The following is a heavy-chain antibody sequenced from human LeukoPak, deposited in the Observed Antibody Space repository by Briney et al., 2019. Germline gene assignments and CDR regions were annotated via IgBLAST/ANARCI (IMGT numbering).Heavy chain of an antibody. CDR2: INPNSGGT. Sequence: VASVKVSCKASGYTFTGYYMHWVRQAPGQGLEWMGWINPNSGGTNYAQKFQGRVTMTRDTSISTAYMELSRLRSDETAVYYCARSSSSGAFDPWGQGTLVTVSS. V-gene: IGHV1-2*02. J-gene: IGHJ5*02. CDR3: ARSSSSGAFDP. CDR1: GYTFTGYY. D-gene: IGHD6-19*01.